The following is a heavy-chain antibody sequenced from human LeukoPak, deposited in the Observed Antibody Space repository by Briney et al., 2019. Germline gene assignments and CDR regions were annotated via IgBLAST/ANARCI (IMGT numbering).Heavy chain of an antibody. CDR2: INHSGST. J-gene: IGHJ3*02. CDR1: GGSFSGYY. CDR3: ARHCCSGPAKRVFDI. D-gene: IGHD2-15*01. Sequence: SETLSLTCAVYGGSFSGYYWSWIRQPPGKGLEWIGEINHSGSTNYNPSLKSRVTISVDTSNNQFSLRLGSVTAADTAVYHCARHCCSGPAKRVFDIWGQGTMVTVSS. V-gene: IGHV4-34*01.